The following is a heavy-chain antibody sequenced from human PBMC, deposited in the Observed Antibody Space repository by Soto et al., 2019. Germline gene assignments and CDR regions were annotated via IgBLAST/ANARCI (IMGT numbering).Heavy chain of an antibody. D-gene: IGHD2-2*01. CDR3: ARVGCSSTSCMFDYYYYGMDV. V-gene: IGHV1-18*01. Sequence: VKVSCKTSGYTFSSFGISWVRQAPGQGLEWMGWISTYNGNTSYERKLQGRVTMTTDTSTSTGYMELRSLRSDDTAVYYCARVGCSSTSCMFDYYYYGMDVWGQGTTVTVSS. CDR2: ISTYNGNT. CDR1: GYTFSSFG. J-gene: IGHJ6*02.